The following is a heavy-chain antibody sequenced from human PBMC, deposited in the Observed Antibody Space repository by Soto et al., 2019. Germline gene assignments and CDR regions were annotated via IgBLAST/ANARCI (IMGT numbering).Heavy chain of an antibody. CDR3: ARSRGGAAY. V-gene: IGHV4-59*01. CDR2: IYYSGST. J-gene: IGHJ4*02. D-gene: IGHD2-21*01. CDR1: GGSISSYY. Sequence: SETLSLTCTVSGGSISSYYWSWIRQPPGKGLEWIGYIYYSGSTNYNPSLKSRVTISVDTSKNQFSLKLSSVTAADTAVYYCARSRGGAAYWGQGTLVTVSS.